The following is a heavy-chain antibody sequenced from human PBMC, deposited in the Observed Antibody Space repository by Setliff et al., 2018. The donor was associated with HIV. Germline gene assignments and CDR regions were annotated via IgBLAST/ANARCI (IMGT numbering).Heavy chain of an antibody. V-gene: IGHV4-59*01. CDR2: IRDTGNA. CDR1: GGSISPYY. CDR3: ARVGSCYNTRCYSWFDP. Sequence: SETLSLTCSVSGGSISPYYWTWIRQSPGKGPEWIGYIRDTGNAHSNPSLRSRVTIAVDTSKNQLSLRLTSVTAADTAVYYCARVGSCYNTRCYSWFDPWGPGMLVTVSS. J-gene: IGHJ5*02. D-gene: IGHD2-2*03.